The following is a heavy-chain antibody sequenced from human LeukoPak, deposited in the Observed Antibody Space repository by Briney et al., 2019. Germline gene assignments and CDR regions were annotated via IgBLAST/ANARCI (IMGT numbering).Heavy chain of an antibody. CDR2: INHSGST. J-gene: IGHJ4*02. CDR3: ASREGVVPVDTTRYYFDY. Sequence: SETLSLTCAVYGGSFSGYYWSWIRRPPGKGLEWIGEINHSGSTNYNPSLKSRVTISVDTSKNQFSLKLSSVTAADTAVYYCASREGVVPVDTTRYYFDYWGQGTLVTVSS. CDR1: GGSFSGYY. D-gene: IGHD1-26*01. V-gene: IGHV4-34*01.